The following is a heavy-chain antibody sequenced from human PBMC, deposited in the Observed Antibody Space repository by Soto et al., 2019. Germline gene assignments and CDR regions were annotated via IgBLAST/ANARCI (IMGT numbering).Heavy chain of an antibody. V-gene: IGHV4-61*01. CDR1: GGSVNSANYC. CDR3: ASLDGYRDAFDI. Sequence: SETLSLTCTVSGGSVNSANYCWSWIRQPPGKGLEWIGNILYTGTTNYNPSLKSRVTISKDTSKDQFSLKLTSVTAADTAVYYCASLDGYRDAFDIWGQGTMVTVSS. CDR2: ILYTGTT. D-gene: IGHD1-1*01. J-gene: IGHJ3*02.